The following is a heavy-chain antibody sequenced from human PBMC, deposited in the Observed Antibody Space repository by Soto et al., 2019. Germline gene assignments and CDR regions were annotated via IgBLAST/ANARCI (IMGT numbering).Heavy chain of an antibody. CDR2: IDYTGGTT. CDR3: AKDASTTSGWYYFDY. Sequence: GGSLTLSCAASGFTSSILAMGWIRQAPGKGLEWVSVIDYTGGTTYYTDSVKGRFIISRDNSKKMLYLQMNSLRAEDTAVYYCAKDASTTSGWYYFDYWGQGALVTVSS. V-gene: IGHV3-23*01. D-gene: IGHD6-19*01. CDR1: GFTSSILA. J-gene: IGHJ4*02.